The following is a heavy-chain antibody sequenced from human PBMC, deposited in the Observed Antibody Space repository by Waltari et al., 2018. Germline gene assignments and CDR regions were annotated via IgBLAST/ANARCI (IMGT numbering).Heavy chain of an antibody. CDR1: GFTLSDHY. D-gene: IGHD3-3*01. CDR3: ACWISGVGF. Sequence: EVHLVESGGKLVQPGGSLRLSCAGSGFTLSDHYMDWVRQAPGKGLEWVGRTKHKRESYTTEYAASVRGRFTISRDNSKNSLYLQMNSLRIEDTAVYYCACWISGVGFWGQGILISVSS. CDR2: TKHKRESYTT. V-gene: IGHV3-72*01. J-gene: IGHJ4*02.